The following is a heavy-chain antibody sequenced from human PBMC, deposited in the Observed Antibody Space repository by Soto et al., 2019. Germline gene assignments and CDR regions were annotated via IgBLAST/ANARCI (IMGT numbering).Heavy chain of an antibody. D-gene: IGHD3-10*01. J-gene: IGHJ4*02. Sequence: EVQLVESGGGLVKPGGSLRLSCAASGFTFSSHSMNWVRQAPGKGLEWVASISSSSYYIYYTDSLKGRITISRDNAKNSLFLQMNSLRDEDTAIYYCARDHYYGSGSYNFYDYWGLGTPVTVSS. V-gene: IGHV3-21*01. CDR2: ISSSSYYI. CDR1: GFTFSSHS. CDR3: ARDHYYGSGSYNFYDY.